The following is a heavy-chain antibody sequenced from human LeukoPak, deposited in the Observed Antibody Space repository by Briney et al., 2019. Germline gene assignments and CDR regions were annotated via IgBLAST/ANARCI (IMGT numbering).Heavy chain of an antibody. Sequence: PGGSLRLSCAASGFTFSNYWMHWVRQAPGKGLVWVSRISSDGSDISYADSVKGRFTSSRDNAKNTLYLQMNSLRAEDAAVYYCARAREYYYYYGLDVWGQGTTVTVSS. J-gene: IGHJ6*02. D-gene: IGHD5-24*01. CDR2: ISSDGSDI. CDR3: ARAREYYYYYGLDV. CDR1: GFTFSNYW. V-gene: IGHV3-74*01.